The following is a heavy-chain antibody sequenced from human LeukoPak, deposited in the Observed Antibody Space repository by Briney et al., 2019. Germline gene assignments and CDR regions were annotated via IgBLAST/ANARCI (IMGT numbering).Heavy chain of an antibody. J-gene: IGHJ5*02. Sequence: PSETLSLTCNVYSGSISSYYWSWIPQTAGKGLVWIGRIYTDGDTDYNPSLKSRVTISVDKSRNQRFLNLNSVTAADTAVYYCATSAAVGGVKWFDPWGQGTLVTVSS. CDR1: SGSISSYY. D-gene: IGHD6-19*01. CDR3: ATSAAVGGVKWFDP. V-gene: IGHV4-4*07. CDR2: IYTDGDT.